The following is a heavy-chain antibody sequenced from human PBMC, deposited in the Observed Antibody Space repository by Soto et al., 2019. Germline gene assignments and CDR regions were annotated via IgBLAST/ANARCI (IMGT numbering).Heavy chain of an antibody. Sequence: GGSLRLSCAASGFTFSNAWMNWVRQAPGKGLEWVGRIKSKTDGGTTDYAAPVKGRFTISSDDSKNTLYLQMNSLKTEDTAVYYCTTVGAVIMDYSFDYWGQGTLVTVSS. D-gene: IGHD3-3*01. J-gene: IGHJ4*02. CDR3: TTVGAVIMDYSFDY. CDR1: GFTFSNAW. CDR2: IKSKTDGGTT. V-gene: IGHV3-15*07.